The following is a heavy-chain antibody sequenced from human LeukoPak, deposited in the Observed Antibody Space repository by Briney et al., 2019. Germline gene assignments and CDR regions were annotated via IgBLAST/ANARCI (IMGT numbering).Heavy chain of an antibody. CDR2: INHSGST. J-gene: IGHJ5*02. CDR1: GGSSSGYY. D-gene: IGHD6-13*01. CDR3: ARRSGYSSSWYVNGWFDP. Sequence: SETLSLTCAVYGGSSSGYYWSWIRQPPGKGLEWIGEINHSGSTNYNPSLKSRVTISVDTSKNQFSLKLSSVTAADTAVYYCARRSGYSSSWYVNGWFDPWGQGTLVTVSS. V-gene: IGHV4-34*01.